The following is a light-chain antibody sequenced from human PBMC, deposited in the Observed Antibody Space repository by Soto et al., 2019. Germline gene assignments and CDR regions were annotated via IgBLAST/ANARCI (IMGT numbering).Light chain of an antibody. J-gene: IGKJ1*01. V-gene: IGKV1-6*01. CDR2: AAC. CDR1: QAIRTA. CDR3: LLDFRYFWA. Sequence: AIQLTQSPSSLSASVGDRVTITCRASQAIRTALGWYQQKPGKVPKLLIYAACTLQSGVPSRLSGSRSGTAFALTISCRQSEDFATYCCLLDFRYFWALGQGTKVDIK.